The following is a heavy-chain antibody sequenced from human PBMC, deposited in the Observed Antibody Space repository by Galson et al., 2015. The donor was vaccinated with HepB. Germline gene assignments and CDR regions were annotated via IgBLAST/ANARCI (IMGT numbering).Heavy chain of an antibody. CDR1: GFTFSSYA. CDR2: ISYDGSNK. V-gene: IGHV3-30-3*01. CDR3: ARDKKAVTGFDL. D-gene: IGHD2-8*02. J-gene: IGHJ2*01. Sequence: SLRLSCAASGFTFSSYAMHWVRQAPGKGLEWVAVISYDGSNKYYADSVKGRFTISRDNSKNTLYLQMNSLRAEDTAVYYCARDKKAVTGFDLWGRGTLVTVSS.